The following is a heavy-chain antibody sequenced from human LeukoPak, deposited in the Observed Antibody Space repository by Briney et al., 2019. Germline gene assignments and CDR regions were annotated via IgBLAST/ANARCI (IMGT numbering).Heavy chain of an antibody. Sequence: GGSLRLSCAASGFTFRSYWMHWVRQAPGKGLVWVSRINSDGSSTTYADSVKGRFTISRDNAKSTLYLQMSSLRAEDTAVYYCARDLSVAVAATNYWGQGTLVTVSS. D-gene: IGHD2-15*01. CDR2: INSDGSST. J-gene: IGHJ4*02. CDR3: ARDLSVAVAATNY. CDR1: GFTFRSYW. V-gene: IGHV3-74*01.